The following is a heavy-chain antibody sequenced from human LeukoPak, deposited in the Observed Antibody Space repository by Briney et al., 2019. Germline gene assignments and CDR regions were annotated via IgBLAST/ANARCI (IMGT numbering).Heavy chain of an antibody. CDR1: GFTVRRNY. V-gene: IGHV3-66*01. CDR2: IYSGGST. D-gene: IGHD3-9*01. J-gene: IGHJ4*02. CDR3: ARGRYFDAGIDY. Sequence: GGSLRLSCAASGFTVRRNYLSWVRQAPGKGLECVSVIYSGGSTYYADSAKGRFTISRDNSKNTLYLQMNSLRAEDTAVYYCARGRYFDAGIDYWGQGTLVTVSS.